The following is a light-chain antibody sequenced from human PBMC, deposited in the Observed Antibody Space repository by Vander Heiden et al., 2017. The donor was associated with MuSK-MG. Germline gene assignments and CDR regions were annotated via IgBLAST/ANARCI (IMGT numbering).Light chain of an antibody. CDR1: QRVTSTY. CDR2: CAT. Sequence: EILLTQSPGTLSLCPGDRPTLSSRASQRVTSTYLAWYQKKPGHAPRLLIYCATSRATGIPDRLSGSGSGTDFTLTISSLEPEDFAVFFCQYTGTFGQGTKVEIK. V-gene: IGKV3-20*01. CDR3: QYTGT. J-gene: IGKJ1*01.